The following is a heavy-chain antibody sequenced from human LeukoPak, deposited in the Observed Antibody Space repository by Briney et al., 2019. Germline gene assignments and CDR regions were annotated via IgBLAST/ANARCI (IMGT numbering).Heavy chain of an antibody. V-gene: IGHV1-18*01. CDR3: ARAAYYDFWSGYSETYYYYMDV. CDR2: ISAYNGNT. CDR1: GYTFTSYG. D-gene: IGHD3-3*01. J-gene: IGHJ6*03. Sequence: ASVKVSCKASGYTFTSYGFSLVRHAPGQGLEWMGWISAYNGNTNYAQKLQGRVTMTTDTSTSTAYMELRSLRSDDTAVYYCARAAYYDFWSGYSETYYYYMDVWGKGTTVTVSS.